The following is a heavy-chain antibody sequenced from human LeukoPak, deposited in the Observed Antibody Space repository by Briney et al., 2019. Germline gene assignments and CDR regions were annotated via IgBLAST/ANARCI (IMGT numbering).Heavy chain of an antibody. J-gene: IGHJ4*02. CDR1: GDSISGYY. CDR2: IYYSGST. CDR3: ARRYSGSYHDY. V-gene: IGHV4-59*01. Sequence: PSETLSLTCTVSGDSISGYYWSWLRQPPAKGLEWIGYIYYSGSTNYNPSLKSRVTISVDTSKNQFSLKLSCVTAEDTAVYYCARRYSGSYHDYWGQGTLVTVSS. D-gene: IGHD1-26*01.